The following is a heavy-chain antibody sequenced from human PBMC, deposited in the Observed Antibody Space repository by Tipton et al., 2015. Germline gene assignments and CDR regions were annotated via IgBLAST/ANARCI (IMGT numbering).Heavy chain of an antibody. CDR1: GFTFSAYR. Sequence: SLRLSCAASGFTFSAYRMNWVRQAPGKGLEWVGRIKGQADGGTTIYSARVKGRFSISRDDSKNMVYLQMNSLKTDDTAVYYCTTNRAIGDVWGQGTTVTVSS. D-gene: IGHD2-21*01. V-gene: IGHV3-15*01. CDR2: IKGQADGGTT. J-gene: IGHJ6*02. CDR3: TTNRAIGDV.